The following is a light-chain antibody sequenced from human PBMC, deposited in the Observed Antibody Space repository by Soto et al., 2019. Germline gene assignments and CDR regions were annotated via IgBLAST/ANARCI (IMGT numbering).Light chain of an antibody. CDR3: QQSYSTPYT. J-gene: IGKJ2*01. Sequence: DPQMTQSPSSLSASVGDRVTITCRASQSISSYLNWYQQKPGQAPILLIYAASSLQVGVPSRFSGSGSGTDFTLTISSLQPEDFAAYYCQQSYSTPYTFGQGTKLEIK. V-gene: IGKV1-39*01. CDR2: AAS. CDR1: QSISSY.